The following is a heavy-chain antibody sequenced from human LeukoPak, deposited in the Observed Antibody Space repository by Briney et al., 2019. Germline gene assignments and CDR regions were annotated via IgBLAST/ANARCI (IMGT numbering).Heavy chain of an antibody. Sequence: PGGSLRLSCAASGFTFSSYGMHWVRQAPGKGLEWVAFIRYDGSNKYYADSVKGRFTISRDNSKNTLYLQMNSLGAEDTAVYYCARFYANEWELPHWGQGTLVTVSS. D-gene: IGHD1-26*01. CDR1: GFTFSSYG. J-gene: IGHJ4*02. CDR3: ARFYANEWELPH. CDR2: IRYDGSNK. V-gene: IGHV3-30*02.